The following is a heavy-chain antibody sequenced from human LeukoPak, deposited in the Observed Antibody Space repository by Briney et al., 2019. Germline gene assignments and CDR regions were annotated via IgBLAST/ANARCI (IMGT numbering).Heavy chain of an antibody. CDR3: ARGNYDSSGYYPSRYYGMDV. CDR1: GFTFSSYD. Sequence: GGSLRLSCAASGFTFSSYDMHWVRHATGKGLEWFSAIGTAGDPYYPGSLKGRFTISRENAKNSLYLQMNSLSAGDTAVYYCARGNYDSSGYYPSRYYGMDVWGQGTTVTVSS. J-gene: IGHJ6*02. CDR2: IGTAGDP. D-gene: IGHD3-22*01. V-gene: IGHV3-13*05.